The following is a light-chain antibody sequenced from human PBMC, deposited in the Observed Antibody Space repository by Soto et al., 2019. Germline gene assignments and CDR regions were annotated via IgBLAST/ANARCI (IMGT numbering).Light chain of an antibody. CDR2: DAS. CDR3: QQRSNWPLT. CDR1: QSVSSY. J-gene: IGKJ4*01. Sequence: EIVLTQSPATLSLSPGERATLSCRASQSVSSYLAWYQQKPGQAPRLLIYDASNRATGIPARFSGSGSGTDFTLTIHSLEPEDFAVYYCQQRSNWPLTFGGGTKVEFK. V-gene: IGKV3-11*01.